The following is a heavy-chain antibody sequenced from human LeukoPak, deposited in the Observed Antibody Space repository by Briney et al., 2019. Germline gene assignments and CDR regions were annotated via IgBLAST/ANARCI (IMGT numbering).Heavy chain of an antibody. CDR2: IKQDGSEI. J-gene: IGHJ4*02. D-gene: IGHD5-12*01. V-gene: IGHV3-7*01. CDR1: GFTLSNYW. Sequence: GGSLRLSCAASGFTLSNYWMGWVRQAPGKGLEWVANIKQDGSEIYYVDSVKGRFTISRDTAKDSLYLQMNSLRAEDTAVYYCATDRGHSGYDLYDYWGQGTLVTVSS. CDR3: ATDRGHSGYDLYDY.